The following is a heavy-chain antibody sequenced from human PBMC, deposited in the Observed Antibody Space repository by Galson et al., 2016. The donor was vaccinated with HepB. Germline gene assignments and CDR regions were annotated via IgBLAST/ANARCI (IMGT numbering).Heavy chain of an antibody. CDR1: GYTFTNYW. CDR2: IYPGDSDT. CDR3: ARLITEGDFDY. J-gene: IGHJ4*02. Sequence: QSGAEVKKPGEFLKISCKGSGYTFTNYWIGWVRQMPGKGLEWMGIIYPGDSDTRYSPSFQGRVTISADKSITTAYLQWSSLQASDTAMYYCARLITEGDFDYWGQGTLVTVSS. D-gene: IGHD1-26*01. V-gene: IGHV5-51*01.